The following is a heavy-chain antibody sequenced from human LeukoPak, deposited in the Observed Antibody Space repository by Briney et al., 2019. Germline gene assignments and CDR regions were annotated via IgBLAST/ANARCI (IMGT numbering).Heavy chain of an antibody. V-gene: IGHV4-59*08. CDR1: GGSISSYY. Sequence: SETLSLTCTVSGGSISSYYWSWIRQPPGKGLEWIGYIYYSGSANYNPSLKSRVTISVDTSKNQFSLKLSSVTAADTAVYYCARFSSAHWWFAPWGQGTLVTVSS. J-gene: IGHJ5*02. D-gene: IGHD3-22*01. CDR3: ARFSSAHWWFAP. CDR2: IYYSGSA.